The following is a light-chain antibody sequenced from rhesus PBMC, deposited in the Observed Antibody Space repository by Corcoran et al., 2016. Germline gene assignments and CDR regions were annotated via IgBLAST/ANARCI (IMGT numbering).Light chain of an antibody. J-gene: IGKJ2*01. Sequence: DIQMTQSPSSLSASVGDTVTITCRASQGISNYLAWYQQKPGKAPKPLIYYASNLESGVPSRLRGNGSGTDFTLTISSLHPKDFAIYYCQQHNSYPYSFGQGTKVEIK. V-gene: IGKV1S14*01. CDR2: YAS. CDR3: QQHNSYPYS. CDR1: QGISNY.